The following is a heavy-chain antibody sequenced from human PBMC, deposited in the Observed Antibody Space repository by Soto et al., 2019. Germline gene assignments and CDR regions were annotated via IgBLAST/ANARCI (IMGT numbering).Heavy chain of an antibody. CDR1: GFTFSSYW. V-gene: IGHV3-7*01. J-gene: IGHJ3*02. Sequence: GGSLRLSCAASGFTFSSYWMSWVRQAPGKGLEWVANIKQDGSEKYYVDSVKGRFTISGDNAKNSLYLQMNSLRAEDTAVYYCARDRTMTTVTKRKFDAFDIWGQGTMVTVSS. CDR3: ARDRTMTTVTKRKFDAFDI. CDR2: IKQDGSEK. D-gene: IGHD4-17*01.